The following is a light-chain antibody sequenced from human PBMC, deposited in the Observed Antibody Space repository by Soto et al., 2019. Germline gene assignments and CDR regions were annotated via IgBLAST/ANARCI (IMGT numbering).Light chain of an antibody. CDR3: QQYGDSPWT. CDR1: QYISTK. J-gene: IGKJ1*01. V-gene: IGKV3-20*01. CDR2: GAS. Sequence: VLTQSPDSLSLSPGERATLFCRSNQYISTKLAWYQQKPGRAPRLLFSGASSRATDTPDRFSGSGSGTDFTLIISGVEAEDFAIYYCQQYGDSPWTFGHGTRVDLK.